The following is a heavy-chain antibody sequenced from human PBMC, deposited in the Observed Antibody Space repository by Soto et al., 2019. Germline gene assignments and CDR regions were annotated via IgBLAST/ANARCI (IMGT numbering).Heavy chain of an antibody. J-gene: IGHJ6*02. Sequence: PGGSLRLSCAASGFTFSSYTMNWVRQAPGKGLEWVSSISSSSSYIHYADSVKGRLTISRDNAKNSLYLQMNSLRAGDTAVYYCARDQGGLDVWGQGTTVTVSS. V-gene: IGHV3-21*01. CDR3: ARDQGGLDV. CDR1: GFTFSSYT. CDR2: ISSSSSYI.